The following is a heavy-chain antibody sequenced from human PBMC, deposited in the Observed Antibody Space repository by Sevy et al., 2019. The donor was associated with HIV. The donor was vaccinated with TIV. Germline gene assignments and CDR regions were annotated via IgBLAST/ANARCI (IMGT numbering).Heavy chain of an antibody. V-gene: IGHV4-4*02. D-gene: IGHD2-2*03. CDR2: IYHSGST. J-gene: IGHJ4*02. CDR3: ARGVGGYCSSTSCHVDY. Sequence: SETLSLTCAVSGGSISSNNWWNWVRQTPGKGLEWIGEIYHSGSTNRNPSLKSRVTISVDKSKNQFSLKLSSVTAADTAVYYCARGVGGYCSSTSCHVDYWGQGTMVTVSS. CDR1: GGSISSNNW.